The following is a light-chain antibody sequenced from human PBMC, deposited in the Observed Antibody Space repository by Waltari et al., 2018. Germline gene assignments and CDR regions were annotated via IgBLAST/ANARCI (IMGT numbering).Light chain of an antibody. CDR1: RSDVGTYQF. J-gene: IGLJ3*02. CDR2: EIN. Sequence: QSALTQPASVSGSPGQSITISCTGSRSDVGTYQFVSWYQQHPGKAPKLMIYEINQRPSGISNRFSGSKFGNTAVLTISGLQTDDEADYYCCSYVTGDTWVFGGGTRVAVL. CDR3: CSYVTGDTWV. V-gene: IGLV2-23*02.